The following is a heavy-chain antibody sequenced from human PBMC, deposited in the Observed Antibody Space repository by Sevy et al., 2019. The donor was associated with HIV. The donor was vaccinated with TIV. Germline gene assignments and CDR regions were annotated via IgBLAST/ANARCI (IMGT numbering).Heavy chain of an antibody. CDR1: GGTFNSYS. CDR2: IIPIFGTA. D-gene: IGHD3-3*01. Sequence: ASVKVSCKASGGTFNSYSINWVRQAPGQGLEWMGGIIPIFGTANYAQKFQDRVTITADESTNTAYMELSSLRSEDTAVYYCARESITIFYGMDVWGQGTTVTVSS. V-gene: IGHV1-69*13. J-gene: IGHJ6*02. CDR3: ARESITIFYGMDV.